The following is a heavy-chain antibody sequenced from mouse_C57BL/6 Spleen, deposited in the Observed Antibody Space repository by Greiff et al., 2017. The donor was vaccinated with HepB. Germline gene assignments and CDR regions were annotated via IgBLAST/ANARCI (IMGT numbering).Heavy chain of an antibody. CDR1: GFTFSSYA. CDR3: TRGAYGSSYYYAMDY. J-gene: IGHJ4*01. CDR2: ISSGGDYI. V-gene: IGHV5-9-1*02. D-gene: IGHD1-1*01. Sequence: VESGEGLVKPGGSLKLSCAASGFTFSSYAMSWVRQTPEKRLEWVAYISSGGDYIYYADTVKGRFTISRDNARNTLYLQMSSLKSEDTAMYYCTRGAYGSSYYYAMDYWGQGTSVTVSS.